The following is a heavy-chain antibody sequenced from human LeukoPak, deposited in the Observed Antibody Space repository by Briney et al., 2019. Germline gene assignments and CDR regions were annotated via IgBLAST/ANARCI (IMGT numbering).Heavy chain of an antibody. CDR2: INPNSGGT. D-gene: IGHD2-2*02. CDR1: GYTFTGYY. J-gene: IGHJ4*02. V-gene: IGHV1-2*02. Sequence: ASVKVSCKASGYTFTGYYMHWVRQAPGQGLEWVGWINPNSGGTNYAQKFQGRVTMTRDTSISTAYMELSRLRSDDTAVYYCASRGAGYCSSTSCYTDWGQGTLVTVSS. CDR3: ASRGAGYCSSTSCYTD.